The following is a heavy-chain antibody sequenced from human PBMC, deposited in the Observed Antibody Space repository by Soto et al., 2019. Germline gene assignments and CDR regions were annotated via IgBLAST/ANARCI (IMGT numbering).Heavy chain of an antibody. J-gene: IGHJ5*02. CDR3: ARYRATINSFWFEP. CDR1: GYTFTSYG. CDR2: ISGYNGNT. V-gene: IGHV1-18*01. D-gene: IGHD5-12*01. Sequence: QVQLVQSGAEVKKPGASVKVSCKASGYTFTSYGISWVRQAPGQGLEWMGWISGYNGNTNYAQKLQGRVTMTTVTSTSTAYMELRSLRSDDTAVYYCARYRATINSFWFEPWGQGTLVTVSS.